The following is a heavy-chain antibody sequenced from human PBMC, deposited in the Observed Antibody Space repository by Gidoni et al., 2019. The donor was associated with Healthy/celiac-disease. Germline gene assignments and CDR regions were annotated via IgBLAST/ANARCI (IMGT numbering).Heavy chain of an antibody. CDR2: ISGSGDST. CDR1: GFTFSSYA. Sequence: EVQLLESGGGLVQPGGSLRLSCAASGFTFSSYAMSWVRQAPGKGMEWFSAISGSGDSTYYADTVKGRFTISRDNSKNTLYLQMNRLRAEDTAVYYCAKKNDPGDYWGQGTLVTVSS. J-gene: IGHJ4*02. V-gene: IGHV3-23*01. D-gene: IGHD1-1*01. CDR3: AKKNDPGDY.